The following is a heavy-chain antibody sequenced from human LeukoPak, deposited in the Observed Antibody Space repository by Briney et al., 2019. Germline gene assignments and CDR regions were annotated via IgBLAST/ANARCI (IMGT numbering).Heavy chain of an antibody. Sequence: SETLSLTCTVSGGSISSGSYYWSWIRQPAGKGLEWIGRIYTSGSTNYNPSLKSRVTISVDTSRNQFSLKLSSVTAADTAVYYCARGRGIPAQSVLFDYWGQGTLVTVSS. J-gene: IGHJ4*02. CDR3: ARGRGIPAQSVLFDY. CDR1: GGSISSGSYY. CDR2: IYTSGST. V-gene: IGHV4-61*02. D-gene: IGHD6-6*01.